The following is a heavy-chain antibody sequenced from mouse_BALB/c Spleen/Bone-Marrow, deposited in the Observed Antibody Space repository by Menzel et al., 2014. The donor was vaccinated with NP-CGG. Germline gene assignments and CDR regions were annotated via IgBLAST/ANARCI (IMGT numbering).Heavy chain of an antibody. J-gene: IGHJ3*01. CDR1: GFSLTSYG. CDR3: AREGGYYYGSRVAWFAY. V-gene: IGHV2-9*02. D-gene: IGHD1-1*01. Sequence: QVQLQQSGPGLVAPSQSLSITCTVSGFSLTSYGVHWVRPPPGKGLEWLGVIWAGGSTNYNSALMSRLSISKDNSKSQVFLKMNSLQTDDTAMYYCAREGGYYYGSRVAWFAYWGQGTLVTVSA. CDR2: IWAGGST.